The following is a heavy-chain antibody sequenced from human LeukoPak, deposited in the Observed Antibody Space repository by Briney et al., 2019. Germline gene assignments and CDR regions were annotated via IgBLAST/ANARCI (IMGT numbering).Heavy chain of an antibody. Sequence: GGSLRLSCAASGFTFSTSAMHWVRQAPGKGLEWVTVISYDGSNKYYIDSVKGRFTISRDNAKNSLQLQMNSLRAEDTAVYYCAGRGHYYDSSGYPWWGQGTLVTVSS. D-gene: IGHD3-22*01. CDR2: ISYDGSNK. CDR1: GFTFSTSA. V-gene: IGHV3-30*04. CDR3: AGRGHYYDSSGYPW. J-gene: IGHJ4*02.